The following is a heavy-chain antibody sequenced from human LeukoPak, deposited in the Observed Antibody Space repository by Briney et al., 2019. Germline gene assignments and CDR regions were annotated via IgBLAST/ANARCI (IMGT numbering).Heavy chain of an antibody. Sequence: PSETLSLTCTVSGGSISSYYWSWIRQPPGKGLEWIGYIYYSGSTNYNPSLKSRITISVDTSKNQFSLKLSSVTAADTAVYYCARQSSSWYGPGVAFDIWGQGTMVTVSS. J-gene: IGHJ3*02. CDR2: IYYSGST. D-gene: IGHD6-13*01. V-gene: IGHV4-59*12. CDR1: GGSISSYY. CDR3: ARQSSSWYGPGVAFDI.